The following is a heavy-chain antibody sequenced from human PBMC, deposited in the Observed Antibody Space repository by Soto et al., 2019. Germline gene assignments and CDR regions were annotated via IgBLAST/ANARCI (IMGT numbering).Heavy chain of an antibody. V-gene: IGHV3-23*01. CDR1: GFTFSNYA. CDR2: ISGSGGST. CDR3: AKVPVGATGRFDY. J-gene: IGHJ4*02. D-gene: IGHD1-26*01. Sequence: GGSLRLSCAGSGFTFSNYAMSWVRQAPGKGLAWVSAISGSGGSTYYADSVKGRFTISRDNSKNTLYLQMNSLRAEDTALYYCAKVPVGATGRFDYWGQGTLVTVYS.